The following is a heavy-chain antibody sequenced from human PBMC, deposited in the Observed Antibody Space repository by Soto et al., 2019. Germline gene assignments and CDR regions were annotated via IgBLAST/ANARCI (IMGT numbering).Heavy chain of an antibody. J-gene: IGHJ6*02. CDR2: IYYSGST. V-gene: IGHV4-59*01. CDR1: GGSISSYY. CDR3: ARDKRWLQAKDYYYYGMDV. D-gene: IGHD5-12*01. Sequence: PSETLSLTCSVSGGSISSYYWSWIRQPPGKGLEWIGYIYYSGSTNYNPSLKSRVTISVDTSKNQFSLKLSSVTAADTAVYYCARDKRWLQAKDYYYYGMDVWGQGTTVTVSS.